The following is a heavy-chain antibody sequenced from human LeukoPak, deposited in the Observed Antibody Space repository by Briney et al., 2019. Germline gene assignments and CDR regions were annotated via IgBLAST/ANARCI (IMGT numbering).Heavy chain of an antibody. D-gene: IGHD5-12*01. CDR3: ARGRWLRLAYYYGMDV. Sequence: SSETLSLTCAVYGVSFSGYYWSWIRQPPGKGLEWIGEINHSGSTNYNPSLKSRVTISVDTSKNQFSLKLTPVTAADTAVYYCARGRWLRLAYYYGMDVWGKGTTVTVSS. CDR2: INHSGST. V-gene: IGHV4-34*01. CDR1: GVSFSGYY. J-gene: IGHJ6*04.